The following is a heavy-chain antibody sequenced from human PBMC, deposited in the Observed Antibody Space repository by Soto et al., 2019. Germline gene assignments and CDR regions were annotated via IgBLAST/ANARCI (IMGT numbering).Heavy chain of an antibody. CDR1: GFTLSSYS. J-gene: IGHJ4*02. CDR2: ISYDGNTQ. V-gene: IGHV3-30-3*01. Sequence: QVQLVESGGGVVQPGTSLRLSCAASGFTLSSYSIHWVRQAPGKGLDWVAVISYDGNTQFYGDSVKGRFIVSRDNSRNTLYLQLNNLQAEDTAVYYCAKVSRPSRISTPDFDSWGQGTLVTVSS. CDR3: AKVSRPSRISTPDFDS.